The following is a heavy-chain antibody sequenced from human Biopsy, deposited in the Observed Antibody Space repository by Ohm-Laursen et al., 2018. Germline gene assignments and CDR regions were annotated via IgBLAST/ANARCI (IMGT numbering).Heavy chain of an antibody. J-gene: IGHJ2*01. D-gene: IGHD6-19*01. CDR1: GGSTNDYF. CDR3: ARTPGKAVAGRFLDL. V-gene: IGHV4-4*07. CDR2: IYSSGGS. Sequence: SDTLSLTWSVSGGSTNDYFWSWIRQPAGETLEWIGRIYSSGGSSYNPSLKSRISMSMDTSNNQFSLTLTSVTAADTAVYHCARTPGKAVAGRFLDLWGRGTLVTVSS.